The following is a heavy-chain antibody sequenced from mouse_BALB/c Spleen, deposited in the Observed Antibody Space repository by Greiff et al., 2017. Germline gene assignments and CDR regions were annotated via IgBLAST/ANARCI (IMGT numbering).Heavy chain of an antibody. Sequence: EVKVEESGPGLVKPSQSLSLTCTVTGYSITSDYAWNWIRQFPGNQLEWMVYISYSGSTSYNPSLKSRISITRETTKNQFFLQLNSVTTEDTATYYCANSAIYDGYYYFDYWGQGTTLTVSS. CDR1: GYSITSDYA. D-gene: IGHD2-3*01. V-gene: IGHV3-2*02. CDR2: ISYSGST. CDR3: ANSAIYDGYYYFDY. J-gene: IGHJ2*01.